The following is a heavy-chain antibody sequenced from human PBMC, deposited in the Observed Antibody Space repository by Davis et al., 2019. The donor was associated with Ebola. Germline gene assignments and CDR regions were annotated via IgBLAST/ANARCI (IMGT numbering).Heavy chain of an antibody. V-gene: IGHV1-18*01. D-gene: IGHD3-10*01. CDR1: GYTFTSYG. CDR2: ISAYNGNT. CDR3: AREGMGQVINTRWFDP. Sequence: ASVKVSCKASGYTFTSYGISWVRQAPGQGLEWMGWISAYNGNTNYAQKLQGRVTMTTDTSTSTAYMELRSLRSDDTAVYYCAREGMGQVINTRWFDPWGQGTLVTVSS. J-gene: IGHJ5*02.